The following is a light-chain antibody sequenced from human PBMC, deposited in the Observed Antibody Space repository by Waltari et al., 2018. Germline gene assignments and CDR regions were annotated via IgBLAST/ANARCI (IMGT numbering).Light chain of an antibody. V-gene: IGLV2-23*01. Sequence: QSALTQPASVSGSPGQSITISCTGTSSDVGSYNLVSWYQQYPGKAPKVMIYEGSKRPSGVSNRFSSSKSGNTASLTISGLQAEDEADYYCCSYAGSSTWVFGGGTKLTVL. J-gene: IGLJ3*02. CDR1: SSDVGSYNL. CDR3: CSYAGSSTWV. CDR2: EGS.